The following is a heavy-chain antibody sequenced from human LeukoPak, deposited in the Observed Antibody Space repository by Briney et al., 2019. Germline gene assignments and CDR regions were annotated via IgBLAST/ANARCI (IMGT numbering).Heavy chain of an antibody. CDR3: ARGSSGWLVDY. Sequence: ASVKVSCKASGYTFTGYYMHWVRQAPGQGLEWMGIINPNGGSTSYAQKFQGRVTMTRDTSTSTVYMELSSLTSEDTAVYYCARGSSGWLVDYWGQGTLVTVSS. CDR2: INPNGGST. CDR1: GYTFTGYY. J-gene: IGHJ4*02. V-gene: IGHV1-46*01. D-gene: IGHD6-19*01.